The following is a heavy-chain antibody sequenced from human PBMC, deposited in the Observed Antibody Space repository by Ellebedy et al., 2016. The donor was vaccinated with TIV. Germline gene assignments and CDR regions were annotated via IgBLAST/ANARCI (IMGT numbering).Heavy chain of an antibody. Sequence: GESLKIFCVASGLIFKNTWMSLVRQAPGKGLEWVGRSESKADGGATDFAAPVRGRFTISRDDSKDTLSLQMNSLKTEDTDVYYCTKNLRWEDQKDYWGQGTLVTVSS. V-gene: IGHV3-15*04. CDR2: SESKADGGAT. J-gene: IGHJ4*02. CDR3: TKNLRWEDQKDY. D-gene: IGHD1-26*01. CDR1: GLIFKNTW.